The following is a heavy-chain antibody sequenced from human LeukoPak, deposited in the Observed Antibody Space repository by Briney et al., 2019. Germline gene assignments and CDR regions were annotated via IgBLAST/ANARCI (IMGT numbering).Heavy chain of an antibody. CDR3: ARGFNYYDSSGYDYGAYPFDY. CDR1: GGSISSYY. D-gene: IGHD3-22*01. Sequence: SETLSLTCTVSGGSISSYYWSWIRQPPGKGLEWIGYIYYSGSTNYNPSLKSRVTISVDTSKNQFSLKPSSVTAADTAVYYCARGFNYYDSSGYDYGAYPFDYWGQGTLVTVSS. J-gene: IGHJ4*02. V-gene: IGHV4-59*01. CDR2: IYYSGST.